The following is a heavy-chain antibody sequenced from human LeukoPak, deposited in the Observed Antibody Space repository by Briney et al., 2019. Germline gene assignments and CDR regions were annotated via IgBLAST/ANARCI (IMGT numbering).Heavy chain of an antibody. J-gene: IGHJ4*02. CDR3: AKSLLPSIAVAGTDFDY. CDR2: ISGSGGST. Sequence: GGSLRLSCAASGFTFSSYAMSWVRQAPGKGLEWVSAISGSGGSTYYADSVKGRFTISRDNSKNTLYLQMNSLRAEDTAVYYCAKSLLPSIAVAGTDFDYWGQGTLVTVSS. D-gene: IGHD6-19*01. V-gene: IGHV3-23*01. CDR1: GFTFSSYA.